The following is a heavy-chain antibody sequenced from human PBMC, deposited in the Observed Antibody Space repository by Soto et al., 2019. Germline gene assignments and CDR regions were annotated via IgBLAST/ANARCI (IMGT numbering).Heavy chain of an antibody. D-gene: IGHD2-15*01. CDR2: VDKSGST. CDR3: ARAIVVVAAAKTLNWFDP. V-gene: IGHV4-61*01. Sequence: QVQLQESGPGLVKPSETLSLTCTVSGGPVRSGTYYWTWIRQPPGKGLEWIGYVDKSGSTKYNPSLKGRVTTSIDTSNNEFSLELASVSTADTAVYFCARAIVVVAAAKTLNWFDPWGQGTLVTVSS. J-gene: IGHJ5*02. CDR1: GGPVRSGTYY.